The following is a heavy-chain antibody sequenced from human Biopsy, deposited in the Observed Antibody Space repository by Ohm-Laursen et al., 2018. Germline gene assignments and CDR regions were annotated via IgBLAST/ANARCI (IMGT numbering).Heavy chain of an antibody. CDR3: ARGSNDFGGLYFPR. Sequence: SDTLSLTWTVSGGSFTGHYWSWIRQPPGKGLEWIGNISYTGYTSYNASLKSRVTISVDTSRNHFRLRLSSLTAADTAVYYCARGSNDFGGLYFPRWGQGTLLTVSS. D-gene: IGHD4-23*01. J-gene: IGHJ4*02. CDR2: ISYTGYT. CDR1: GGSFTGHY. V-gene: IGHV4-59*11.